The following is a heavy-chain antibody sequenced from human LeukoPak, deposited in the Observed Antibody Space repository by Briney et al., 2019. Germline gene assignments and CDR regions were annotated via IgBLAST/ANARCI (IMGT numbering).Heavy chain of an antibody. CDR3: AKDYYGSGSYYENFDY. CDR2: IRYDGSNK. V-gene: IGHV3-30*02. J-gene: IGHJ4*02. CDR1: GFTFSSYG. Sequence: GGSLRLSCAASGFTFSSYGMHWVCQAPGKGLEWVAFIRYDGSNKYYADSVKGRFTISRDNSKNTLYLQMNSLRAEDTAVYYCAKDYYGSGSYYENFDYWGQGTLVTVSS. D-gene: IGHD3-10*01.